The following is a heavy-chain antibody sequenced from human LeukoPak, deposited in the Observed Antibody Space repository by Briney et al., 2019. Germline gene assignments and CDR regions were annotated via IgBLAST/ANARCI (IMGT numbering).Heavy chain of an antibody. CDR1: GFTFDDYA. Sequence: PGGSLRLSCAASGFTFDDYAMHWVRQAPGKGLEWVSGISWNSGSIGHADSVKGRFTISRDNAKNSLYLQMNRLRAEDTALYYCAKDIEAAAGYFDYWGQGTLVTVSS. V-gene: IGHV3-9*01. CDR2: ISWNSGSI. D-gene: IGHD6-13*01. CDR3: AKDIEAAAGYFDY. J-gene: IGHJ4*02.